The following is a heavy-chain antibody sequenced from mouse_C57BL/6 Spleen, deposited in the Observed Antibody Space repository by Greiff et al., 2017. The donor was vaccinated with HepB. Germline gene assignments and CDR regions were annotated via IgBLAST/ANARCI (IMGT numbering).Heavy chain of an antibody. V-gene: IGHV3-6*01. J-gene: IGHJ3*01. D-gene: IGHD1-1*01. CDR2: ISYDGSN. CDR3: ARDNDGSTFAD. Sequence: EVQLQESGPGLVKPSQSLSLTCSVTGYSITSGYYWNWIRQFPGNKLEWMGYISYDGSNNYNPSLKNRISITRDTSKNQFFLKLNSVTTEDTATYYCARDNDGSTFADWGQGTLVTVSA. CDR1: GYSITSGYY.